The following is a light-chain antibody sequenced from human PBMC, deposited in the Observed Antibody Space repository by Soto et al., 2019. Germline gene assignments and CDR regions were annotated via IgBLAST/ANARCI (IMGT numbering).Light chain of an antibody. J-gene: IGKJ5*01. CDR2: AAS. V-gene: IGKV1-39*01. CDR3: HQSYSTPSIT. CDR1: ESISRH. Sequence: DIQMTQSPSSLSAFVGDRVTITCRASESISRHLNWYQQKPGKAPKLLIYAASSLQNGVPSRFSGGGYGTYFTLTISNLQPADFETYYCHQSYSTPSITFGQGTRLEIK.